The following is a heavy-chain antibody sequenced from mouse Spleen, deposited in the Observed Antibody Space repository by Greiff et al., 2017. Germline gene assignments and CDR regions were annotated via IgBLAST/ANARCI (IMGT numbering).Heavy chain of an antibody. D-gene: IGHD1-1*01. CDR3: ARGAYSYYFDY. CDR1: GFTFSDYY. J-gene: IGHJ2*01. Sequence: EVHLVESEGGLVQPGSSMKLSCTASGFTFSDYYMAWVRQVPEKGLEWVANINYDGSSTYYLDSLKSRFIISRDNAKNILYLQMSSLKSEDTATYYCARGAYSYYFDYWGQGTTLTVSS. V-gene: IGHV5-16*01. CDR2: INYDGSST.